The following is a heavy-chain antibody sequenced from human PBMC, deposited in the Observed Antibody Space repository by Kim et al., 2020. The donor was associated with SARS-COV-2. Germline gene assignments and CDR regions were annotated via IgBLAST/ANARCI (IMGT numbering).Heavy chain of an antibody. CDR3: ARGIRPLAFDI. CDR1: GGSISSYY. Sequence: SQTLSLTCTVSGGSISSYYWSWIRQPPGKGLEWIGYIYYSGSTNYNPSLKSRVTISVDTSKNQFSLKLSSVTAADTAVYYCARGIRPLAFDIWGQGTMVTVSS. V-gene: IGHV4-59*01. CDR2: IYYSGST. J-gene: IGHJ3*02.